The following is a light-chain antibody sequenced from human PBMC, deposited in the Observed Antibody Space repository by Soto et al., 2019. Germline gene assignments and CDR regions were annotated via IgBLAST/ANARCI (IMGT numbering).Light chain of an antibody. J-gene: IGKJ1*01. V-gene: IGKV3-15*01. CDR2: GAF. CDR3: QQYNDWPLT. Sequence: EILLEQSPGPLVFSPGERAPLFCRASQSVRSNLAWYQQKPGQAPSLLIYGAFTRATGIPTRFSGTGSGTEFTLTISSLQSEDFALYYCQQYNDWPLTFGQGTKV. CDR1: QSVRSN.